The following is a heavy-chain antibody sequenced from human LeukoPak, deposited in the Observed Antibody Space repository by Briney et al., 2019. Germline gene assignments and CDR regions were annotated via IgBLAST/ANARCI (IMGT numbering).Heavy chain of an antibody. CDR2: INGDRT. D-gene: IGHD4-23*01. J-gene: IGHJ4*02. CDR1: GFTFTSYP. CDR3: AKLSPYGGIGY. V-gene: IGHV3-23*01. Sequence: GGSLRLSCAASGFTFTSYPLSWVRQAPGMGLEWVSSINGDRTYYAGSVMGRFTISRDNSKTTLYLQMNSLSAEDTAVYYCAKLSPYGGIGYWGQGTLVTVSS.